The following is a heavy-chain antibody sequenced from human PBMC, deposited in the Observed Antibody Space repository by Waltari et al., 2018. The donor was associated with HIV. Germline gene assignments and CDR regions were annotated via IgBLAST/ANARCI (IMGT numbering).Heavy chain of an antibody. V-gene: IGHV4-4*07. CDR1: GSSLIRCY. Sequence: LQESRPGRVQPSEHLSLTPPITGSSLIRCYWSWIRQPAGKGLEWIGRIYTRGSTNYNPSRKRRATMSVDTSKNQLSLKRSSGTAEDTSVDYCARDRGLNWFDPWGQGTVVTVSS. CDR3: ARDRGLNWFDP. D-gene: IGHD3-10*01. J-gene: IGHJ5*02. CDR2: IYTRGST.